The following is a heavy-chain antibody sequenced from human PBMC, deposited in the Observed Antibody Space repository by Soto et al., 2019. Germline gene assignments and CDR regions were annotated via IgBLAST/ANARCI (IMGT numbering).Heavy chain of an antibody. V-gene: IGHV3-23*01. Sequence: QPGGSLRLSCAASGFTFSSYAMSWVRQAPGKGLECVSAISGSGGSTYYADSVKGRFTISRDNSKNTLYLQMNSLRAEDTAVYYCAKVRSSSSWYFGYWGQGTLVTVSS. CDR2: ISGSGGST. CDR3: AKVRSSSSWYFGY. D-gene: IGHD6-13*01. CDR1: GFTFSSYA. J-gene: IGHJ4*02.